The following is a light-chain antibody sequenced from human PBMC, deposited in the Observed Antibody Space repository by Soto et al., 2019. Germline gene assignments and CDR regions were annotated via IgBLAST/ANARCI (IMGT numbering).Light chain of an antibody. Sequence: QSVLTQPPSASGSPGQSVTISCTGTSSDVGGYNYVSWYQQHPGRAPKLIIYEVTQRTSGVPDRFSGSKSGNTASLTVSGLQAEDEANYYFSSYVGSGNLVFGGGTKLTVL. V-gene: IGLV2-8*01. J-gene: IGLJ3*02. CDR3: SSYVGSGNLV. CDR1: SSDVGGYNY. CDR2: EVT.